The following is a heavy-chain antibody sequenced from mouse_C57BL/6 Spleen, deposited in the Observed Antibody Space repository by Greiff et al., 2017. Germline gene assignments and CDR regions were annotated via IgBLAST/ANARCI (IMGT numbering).Heavy chain of an antibody. J-gene: IGHJ3*01. CDR3: THGAYDYDGGAFAY. D-gene: IGHD2-4*01. CDR2: IDPETGGT. CDR1: GYTFTDYE. V-gene: IGHV1-15*01. Sequence: VQGVESGAELVRPGASVTLSCKASGYTFTDYEMHWVKQTPVHGLEWIGAIDPETGGTAYNQKFKGKAILTADKSSSTAYMELRRLTTEDSAVYSCTHGAYDYDGGAFAYWGQGTLVTVSA.